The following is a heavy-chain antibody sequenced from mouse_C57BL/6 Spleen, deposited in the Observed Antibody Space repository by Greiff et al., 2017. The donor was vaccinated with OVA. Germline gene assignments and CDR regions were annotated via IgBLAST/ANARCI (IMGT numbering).Heavy chain of an antibody. D-gene: IGHD4-1*01. CDR1: GFTFSSYA. Sequence: EVKLMESGEGLVKPGGSLTLSCAASGFTFSSYAMSWVRQTPEKRLEWVAYISSGGDYIYYADTVKGRFTISRDNARNTLYLQMSSLKSEDTAMYYCTRELWDWYFDVWGTGTTVTVSS. J-gene: IGHJ1*03. CDR2: ISSGGDYI. V-gene: IGHV5-9-1*02. CDR3: TRELWDWYFDV.